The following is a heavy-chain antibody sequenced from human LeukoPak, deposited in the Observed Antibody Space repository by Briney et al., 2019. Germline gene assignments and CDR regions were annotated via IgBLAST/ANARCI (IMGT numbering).Heavy chain of an antibody. J-gene: IGHJ4*02. CDR1: GGSLSSYY. Sequence: SETLSLTCTVSGGSLSSYYWSWLRQPPGKGLEWIGYVFYSGSTHYNPSLKSRVTISINTSKNQFSLRLSSVTAADTAVYYCARHSTLDYWGQGTLVTVSS. CDR2: VFYSGST. CDR3: ARHSTLDY. V-gene: IGHV4-59*08. D-gene: IGHD3-3*02.